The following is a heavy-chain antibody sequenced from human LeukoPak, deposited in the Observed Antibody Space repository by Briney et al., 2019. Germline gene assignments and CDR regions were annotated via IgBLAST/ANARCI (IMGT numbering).Heavy chain of an antibody. Sequence: GGSLRLSCAASGFTFSDYYMSWVRQAPGKGLEWVANIKQDESEKYYVDSVKGRFTISRDNAKNSLYLQMNSLRAEDTAVYYCARVTRRQQLVPYYFDYWGQGTLVTVSS. CDR1: GFTFSDYY. D-gene: IGHD6-13*01. CDR3: ARVTRRQQLVPYYFDY. J-gene: IGHJ4*02. CDR2: IKQDESEK. V-gene: IGHV3-7*01.